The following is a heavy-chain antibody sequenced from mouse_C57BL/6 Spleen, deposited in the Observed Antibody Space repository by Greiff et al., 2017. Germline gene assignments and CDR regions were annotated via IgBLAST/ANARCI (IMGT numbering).Heavy chain of an antibody. CDR2: IDPSDSET. CDR1: GYTFTSYW. CDR3: ARHSSGYVGFAY. Sequence: QVQLQQPGAELVRPGSSVQLSCKASGYTFTSYWLHWVKQRPIQGLEWIGNIDPSDSETHYNQKFKDKATLTVDKSSSTAYMQLSSLTSEDSAVYYCARHSSGYVGFAYWGQGTLVTVSA. D-gene: IGHD3-2*02. V-gene: IGHV1-52*01. J-gene: IGHJ3*01.